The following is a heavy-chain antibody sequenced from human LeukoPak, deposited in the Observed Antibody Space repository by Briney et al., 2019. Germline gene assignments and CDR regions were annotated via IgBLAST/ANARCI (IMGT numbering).Heavy chain of an antibody. D-gene: IGHD3-10*01. CDR2: ISGSGGST. V-gene: IGHV3-23*01. J-gene: IGHJ4*02. CDR1: GFTFSSYA. Sequence: PGGSLRLSCAASGFTFSSYAMSWVRQAPGKGLEWVSAISGSGGSTYYADSVKGRFIISRDNSKNSLYLQMNSLRAEDTAVYYCARDGVLLWFGESPSDNSHFDYWGQGTLVTVSS. CDR3: ARDGVLLWFGESPSDNSHFDY.